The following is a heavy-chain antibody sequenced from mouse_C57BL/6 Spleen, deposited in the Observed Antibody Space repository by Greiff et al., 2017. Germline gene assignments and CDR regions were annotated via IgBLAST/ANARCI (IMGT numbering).Heavy chain of an antibody. V-gene: IGHV7-3*01. J-gene: IGHJ1*03. D-gene: IGHD2-3*01. CDR2: IRNKANGYTT. CDR1: GFTFTDYY. CDR3: ARYSSYDGFWYFDV. Sequence: EVKVVESGGGLVQPGGSLSLSCAASGFTFTDYYMSWVRQPPGKALEWLGFIRNKANGYTTEYSASVKGRFTISRDNSQSILYLQMNALRAEDSATYYCARYSSYDGFWYFDVWGTGTTVTVSS.